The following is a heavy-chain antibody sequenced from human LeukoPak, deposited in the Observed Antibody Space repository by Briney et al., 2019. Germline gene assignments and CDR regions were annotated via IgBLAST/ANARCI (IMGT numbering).Heavy chain of an antibody. CDR2: IYYSGST. CDR3: ARVGITMVRGVITWFDP. CDR1: GGSISTFY. J-gene: IGHJ5*02. D-gene: IGHD3-10*01. V-gene: IGHV4-59*06. Sequence: PSETLSLTCSVSGGSISTFYWSWLRQHPGKGLEWIGYIYYSGSTYYNPSLKSRVTISVDTSKNQFSLKLSSVTAADTAVYYCARVGITMVRGVITWFDPWGQGTLVTVSS.